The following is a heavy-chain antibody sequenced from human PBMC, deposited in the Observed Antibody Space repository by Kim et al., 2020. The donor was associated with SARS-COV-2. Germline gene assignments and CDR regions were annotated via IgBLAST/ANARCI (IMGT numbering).Heavy chain of an antibody. CDR1: GYTFTSYD. D-gene: IGHD2-15*01. Sequence: ASVKVSCKASGYTFTSYDINWVRQATGQGLEWMGWMNPNSGNTGYAQKFQGRVTMTRNTSISTAYMKLSSLRSEDTAVYYCARGANRKGRYCSGGSCYSFNYYYYGMDVWGQGTTVTVSS. CDR2: MNPNSGNT. CDR3: ARGANRKGRYCSGGSCYSFNYYYYGMDV. V-gene: IGHV1-8*01. J-gene: IGHJ6*02.